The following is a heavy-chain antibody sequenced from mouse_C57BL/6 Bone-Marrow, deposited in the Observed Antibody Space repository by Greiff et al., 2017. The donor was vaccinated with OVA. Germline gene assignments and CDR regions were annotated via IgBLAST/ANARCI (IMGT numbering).Heavy chain of an antibody. CDR2: INPYNGGT. V-gene: IGHV1-19*01. J-gene: IGHJ2*01. Sequence: VQLHQSGPVLVKPGASVKMSCKASGYTFTDYYMNWVKQSHGKSLEWIGVINPYNGGTSYNQKFKGKATLTVDKSSSTAYMELNSLTSEDSAVYYCARDYYGRRDYWGQGTTLTVSS. D-gene: IGHD1-1*01. CDR3: ARDYYGRRDY. CDR1: GYTFTDYY.